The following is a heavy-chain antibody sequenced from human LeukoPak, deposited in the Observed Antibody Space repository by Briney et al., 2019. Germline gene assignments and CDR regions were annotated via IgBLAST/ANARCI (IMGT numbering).Heavy chain of an antibody. D-gene: IGHD3-3*01. J-gene: IGHJ6*02. CDR1: GYTFTSYA. CDR2: INAGNGNT. V-gene: IGHV1-3*01. CDR3: ARDRVDDFWSGYGSLYYGMDV. Sequence: GASVKVSCKASGYTFTSYAMDWVRQAPGQRLEWMGWINAGNGNTKYSQKFQGRVTITRDTSASTAYMELSSLRSEDTAVYYCARDRVDDFWSGYGSLYYGMDVWGQGTTVTVSS.